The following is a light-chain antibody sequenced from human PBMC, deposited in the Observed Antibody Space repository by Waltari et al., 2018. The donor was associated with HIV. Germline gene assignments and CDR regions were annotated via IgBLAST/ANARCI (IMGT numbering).Light chain of an antibody. CDR3: CSFTGRKSLI. Sequence: QSALTQPASVSGSPGQSLTIPCIGTNSDVPAYNLVSWYQHRPGQAPKLTIYEVNKRPSGVSDRFSASKSGNTASLTLSGLQAEDEANYYCCSFTGRKSLIFGGGTKLTVL. CDR1: NSDVPAYNL. CDR2: EVN. V-gene: IGLV2-23*02. J-gene: IGLJ2*01.